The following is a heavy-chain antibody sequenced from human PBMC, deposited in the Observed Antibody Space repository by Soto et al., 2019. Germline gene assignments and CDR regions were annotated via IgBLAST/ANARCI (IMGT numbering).Heavy chain of an antibody. CDR1: GFNFANYA. Sequence: GGSLRLSCTGSGFNFANYALTWVRQAPGKGLEWVGFIRGETNGGTADYAASLKGRITISRDDSKSIAYLEINSLQTEDTAVYYCTRYYYESSGYYVYWGQGTLVTVS. CDR3: TRYYYESSGYYVY. J-gene: IGHJ4*02. D-gene: IGHD3-22*01. V-gene: IGHV3-49*04. CDR2: IRGETNGGTA.